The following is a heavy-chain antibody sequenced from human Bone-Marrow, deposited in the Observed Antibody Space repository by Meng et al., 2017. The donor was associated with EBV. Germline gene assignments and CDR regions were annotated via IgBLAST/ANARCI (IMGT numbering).Heavy chain of an antibody. CDR3: ARNLYGDGMRDY. CDR2: MRPDSGKT. V-gene: IGHV1-8*01. Sequence: GQRVPSGGEVKKPGASVKVAGKGSGYTFSSFDINWVRQSTGQGLEWMGWMRPDSGKTGYAEKFQGRVTLTRDTSINTAYLELSSLTSEDTAVYYCARNLYGDGMRDYWGQGTLVTVSS. J-gene: IGHJ4*02. D-gene: IGHD2-21*02. CDR1: GYTFSSFD.